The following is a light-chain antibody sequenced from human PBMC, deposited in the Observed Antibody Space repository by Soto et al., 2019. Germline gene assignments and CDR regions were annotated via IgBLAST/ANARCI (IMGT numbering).Light chain of an antibody. V-gene: IGLV6-57*04. J-gene: IGLJ3*02. Sequence: NFMLTQPHSVSESPGKTVTISCTRSSGSIASNYVQWYQQRPGSAPTTVIYEDNQRPSGVPDRFFGSIDSSSNSASLTISGLKTEDEADYYCQSYDGGWVFGGGTKPPS. CDR1: SGSIASNY. CDR2: EDN. CDR3: QSYDGGWV.